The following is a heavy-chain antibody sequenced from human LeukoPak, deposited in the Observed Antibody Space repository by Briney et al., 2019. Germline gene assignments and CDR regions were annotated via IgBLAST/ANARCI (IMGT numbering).Heavy chain of an antibody. CDR2: IYYSGST. V-gene: IGHV4-59*01. J-gene: IGHJ4*02. CDR1: GGSFSGYY. Sequence: PSETLSLTCAVYGGSFSGYYWSWIRQPPGKGLEWIGYIYYSGSTNYNPSLKSRVTISVDTSKNQFSLKLSSVTAADTAVYYCARNAGDQIYFDYWGQGTLVTVSS. CDR3: ARNAGDQIYFDY. D-gene: IGHD7-27*01.